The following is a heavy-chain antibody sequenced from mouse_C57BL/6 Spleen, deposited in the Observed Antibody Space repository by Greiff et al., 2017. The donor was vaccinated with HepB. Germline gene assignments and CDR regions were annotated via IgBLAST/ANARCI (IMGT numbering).Heavy chain of an antibody. CDR2: IDPSDSYT. CDR3: ARVDYGSSSYFDY. D-gene: IGHD1-1*01. V-gene: IGHV1-50*01. CDR1: GYTFTSYW. Sequence: QVQLQQPGAELVKPGASVKLSCKASGYTFTSYWMQWVKQRPGQGLEWIGEIDPSDSYTNYNQKFKGKATLTVDTSSSTAYMQLSSLTSEDSAVYYCARVDYGSSSYFDYWGQGTTLTVSS. J-gene: IGHJ2*01.